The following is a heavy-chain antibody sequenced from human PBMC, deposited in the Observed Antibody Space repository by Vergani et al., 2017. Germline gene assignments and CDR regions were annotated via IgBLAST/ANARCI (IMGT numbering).Heavy chain of an antibody. D-gene: IGHD2-2*01. CDR1: GGPINSHNYY. CDR2: IHTSGST. Sequence: QVQLQESGPGLVKPSQTLSLPCTVSGGPINSHNYYWSWIRQPAGKGLEWFGRIHTSGSTNYNPSLKSRGTMSEATSKNQFSLNLSSLTAADTAVYFSARGSCLCGSRYKPRFDYRGQGILVADSS. CDR3: ARGSCLCGSRYKPRFDY. V-gene: IGHV4-61*02. J-gene: IGHJ4*02.